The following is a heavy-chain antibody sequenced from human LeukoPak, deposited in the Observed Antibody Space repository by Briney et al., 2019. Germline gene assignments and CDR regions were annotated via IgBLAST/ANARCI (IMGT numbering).Heavy chain of an antibody. D-gene: IGHD7-27*01. J-gene: IGHJ4*02. V-gene: IGHV3-30-3*01. Sequence: GGSLRLSCAASGFTFSSYAMHWVRQAPGKGLEWVAVISYDGSNKYYADSVKGRFTISRDNSKNTLYPQMNSLRAEDTAVYYCASIDPWGSRYFDYWGQGTLVTVSS. CDR1: GFTFSSYA. CDR3: ASIDPWGSRYFDY. CDR2: ISYDGSNK.